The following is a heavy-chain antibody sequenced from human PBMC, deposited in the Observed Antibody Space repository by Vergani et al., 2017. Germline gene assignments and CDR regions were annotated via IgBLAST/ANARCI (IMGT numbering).Heavy chain of an antibody. CDR1: GFSVSNNY. V-gene: IGHV3-53*02. CDR2: IFTGVTT. Sequence: EVQLVETGGGLIQPGGSLRLSCVVSGFSVSNNYMSWVRHRPGKGLEWVSFIFTGVTTYYEDSVKGRFTISRDNSKNTVHLQMNILTAEDTSVYYCAKMCNWDDSYFYCMDVWGKGTTVTVSS. CDR3: AKMCNWDDSYFYCMDV. D-gene: IGHD1-1*01. J-gene: IGHJ6*03.